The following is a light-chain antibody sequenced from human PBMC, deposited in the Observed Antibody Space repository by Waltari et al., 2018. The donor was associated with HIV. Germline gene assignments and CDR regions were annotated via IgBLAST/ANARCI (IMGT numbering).Light chain of an antibody. CDR2: NDN. CDR1: RSNPRTNT. Sequence: QPVLTHPPSASGTPGPRVTIPGSGTRSNPRTNTVNRYQLIPGTAPKLLIYNDNQRPSGVPDRFSGSRSGTSASLAISGLQSEDEADYYCAAWDDRLDGQGVFGGGTTLTVL. J-gene: IGLJ3*02. V-gene: IGLV1-44*01. CDR3: AAWDDRLDGQGV.